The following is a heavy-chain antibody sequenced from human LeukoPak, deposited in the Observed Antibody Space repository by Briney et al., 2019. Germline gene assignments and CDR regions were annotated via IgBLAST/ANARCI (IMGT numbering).Heavy chain of an antibody. J-gene: IGHJ4*02. Sequence: SETLSLTCTVSGGSFSSYYWSWIRQFPGKGLEWIGYIYYSGSTYYNPSLKSRVTISVDTSKNQFSLKLSSVTAADTAVYYCARKYYYDSSGYYYFDYWGQGTLVTVSS. V-gene: IGHV4-59*12. CDR2: IYYSGST. D-gene: IGHD3-22*01. CDR3: ARKYYYDSSGYYYFDY. CDR1: GGSFSSYY.